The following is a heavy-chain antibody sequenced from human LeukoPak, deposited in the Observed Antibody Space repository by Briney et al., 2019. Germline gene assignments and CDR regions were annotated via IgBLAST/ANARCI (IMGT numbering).Heavy chain of an antibody. V-gene: IGHV3-23*01. Sequence: GGSLRLSCAASGFTFSSYAMSWVRQAPGKGLEWVSAISDSGGSTCDADSVKGRFTISRDNSKNTLYLQMNSLRAEDTAVYYCAKDTSIGRYCTNGVCSPFDYWGQGTLVTVSS. J-gene: IGHJ4*02. D-gene: IGHD2-8*01. CDR3: AKDTSIGRYCTNGVCSPFDY. CDR2: ISDSGGST. CDR1: GFTFSSYA.